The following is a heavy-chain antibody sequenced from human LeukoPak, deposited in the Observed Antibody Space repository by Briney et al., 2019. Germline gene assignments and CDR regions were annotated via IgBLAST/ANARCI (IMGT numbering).Heavy chain of an antibody. V-gene: IGHV3-30*03. Sequence: GGSLRLSCAASGFTFSSYGMHWVRQAPGKGLEWVAVISYDGSNKYYADSVKGRFTISRDNAKNSLYLQMNSLGAEDTAVYYCARDTDENYYDSSGYYYSFDYWGQGTLVTVSS. CDR2: ISYDGSNK. CDR1: GFTFSSYG. CDR3: ARDTDENYYDSSGYYYSFDY. J-gene: IGHJ4*02. D-gene: IGHD3-22*01.